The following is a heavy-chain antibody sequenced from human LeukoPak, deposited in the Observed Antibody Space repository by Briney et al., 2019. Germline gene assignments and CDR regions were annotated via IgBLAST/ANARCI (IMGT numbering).Heavy chain of an antibody. CDR1: GYTFTSYY. Sequence: ASVKVSCKASGYTFTSYYMHWVRQAPGQGLEWMGWINPNSGGTNYAQKFQGRVTMTRDTSISTAYMELSRLRSDDTAVYYCARDRLNAYDFWSGFRFDPWGQGTLVTVSS. J-gene: IGHJ5*02. CDR3: ARDRLNAYDFWSGFRFDP. CDR2: INPNSGGT. V-gene: IGHV1-2*02. D-gene: IGHD3-3*01.